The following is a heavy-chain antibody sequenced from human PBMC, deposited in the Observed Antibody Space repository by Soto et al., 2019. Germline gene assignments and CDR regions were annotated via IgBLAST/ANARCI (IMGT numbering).Heavy chain of an antibody. CDR2: ISGSGGST. D-gene: IGHD1-1*01. Sequence: GGSLRLSCAASGFTFSSYAMSWVRQAPGKGLEWVSAISGSGGSTYYADSVKGRFTISRDNSKNTLYLQMNSLRAEDTAVYYCAKDPYRGTVGLGNWNEEFDYWGQGTLVTVSS. V-gene: IGHV3-23*01. CDR1: GFTFSSYA. CDR3: AKDPYRGTVGLGNWNEEFDY. J-gene: IGHJ4*02.